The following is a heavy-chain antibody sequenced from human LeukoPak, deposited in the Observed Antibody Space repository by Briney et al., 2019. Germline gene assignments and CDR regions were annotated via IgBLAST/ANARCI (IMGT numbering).Heavy chain of an antibody. CDR1: GFSLSTSGMC. J-gene: IGHJ5*02. D-gene: IGHD6-13*01. Sequence: SGPALVKPTQTLTLTCTFSGFSLSTSGMCVSWVRQPPGKALEWLALIDWDDDKYYSTSLKTRLTISKDTSKNQVVLTMTNMGPVDTAMYYCARIRVAAADSWFDPWGQGTLVTVSS. V-gene: IGHV2-70*20. CDR3: ARIRVAAADSWFDP. CDR2: IDWDDDK.